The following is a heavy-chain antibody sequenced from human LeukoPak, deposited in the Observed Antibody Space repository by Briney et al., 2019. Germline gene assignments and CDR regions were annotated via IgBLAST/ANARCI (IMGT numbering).Heavy chain of an antibody. Sequence: PGGSLRLSCAASGFTFSSYAMHWVRQAPGKGLEYVSAISSNGGSTYYANSVKGRFTISRDNSKNTLYLQMGSLRAEDMAVYYCARDRFCSGGSCYSGLDYWGQGTLVTVSS. D-gene: IGHD2-15*01. CDR3: ARDRFCSGGSCYSGLDY. J-gene: IGHJ4*02. CDR1: GFTFSSYA. CDR2: ISSNGGST. V-gene: IGHV3-64*01.